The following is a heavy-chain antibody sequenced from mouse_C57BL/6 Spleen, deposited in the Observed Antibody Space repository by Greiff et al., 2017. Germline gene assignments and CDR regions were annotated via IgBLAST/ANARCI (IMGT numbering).Heavy chain of an antibody. CDR2: IYPGDGDT. CDR1: GYAFSSYW. J-gene: IGHJ4*01. V-gene: IGHV1-80*01. D-gene: IGHD2-4*01. Sequence: QVQLQQSGAELVKPGASVKISCKASGYAFSSYWMNWVKQRPGKGLEWIGQIYPGDGDTNYNGKFKGKATLTADKSSSTAYMQLSSLTSEDSAVYFCARRWYYDYDEDYAMDYWGQGTSVTVSS. CDR3: ARRWYYDYDEDYAMDY.